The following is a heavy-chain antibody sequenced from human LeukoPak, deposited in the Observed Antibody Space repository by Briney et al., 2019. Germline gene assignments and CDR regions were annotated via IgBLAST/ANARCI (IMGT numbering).Heavy chain of an antibody. CDR3: ATSLATIDY. CDR2: ISSSSSYI. Sequence: PGGSLRLSCAASGFTFSSYSMNGVRQATGKGLEWVSSISSSSSYIYYADSVKGRFTISRDNAKNSLYPQMNSLRAEDTAVYYCATSLATIDYWGQGTLVTVSS. D-gene: IGHD5-12*01. J-gene: IGHJ4*02. CDR1: GFTFSSYS. V-gene: IGHV3-21*01.